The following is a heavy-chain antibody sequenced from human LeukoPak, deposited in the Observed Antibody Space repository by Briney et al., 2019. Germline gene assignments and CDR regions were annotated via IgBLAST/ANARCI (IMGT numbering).Heavy chain of an antibody. Sequence: GRSLRLSCAASGFTFSSYAMHWVRKAPGKGLEWVGVISYDGSNKYYADSVKGRFTISRDNSKNTLYLQMNSLRAEDTAVYYCARDRTDTAMAYYFDYWGQGTLVTVSS. CDR1: GFTFSSYA. CDR2: ISYDGSNK. J-gene: IGHJ4*02. V-gene: IGHV3-30*04. CDR3: ARDRTDTAMAYYFDY. D-gene: IGHD5-18*01.